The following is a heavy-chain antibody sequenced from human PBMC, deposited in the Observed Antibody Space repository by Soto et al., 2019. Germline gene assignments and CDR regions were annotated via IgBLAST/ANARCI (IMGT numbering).Heavy chain of an antibody. J-gene: IGHJ4*02. CDR3: AHRPGGYLSGWDNGYFDY. D-gene: IGHD6-19*01. CDR2: INHSGST. Sequence: SETLSLTCAVYGGSFSGYYWSWIRQPPGKGLEWIGEINHSGSTNYNPSLKSRVTISVDTSKNQFSLKLSSVTAADTAVYYCAHRPGGYLSGWDNGYFDYWGRGALVT. V-gene: IGHV4-34*01. CDR1: GGSFSGYY.